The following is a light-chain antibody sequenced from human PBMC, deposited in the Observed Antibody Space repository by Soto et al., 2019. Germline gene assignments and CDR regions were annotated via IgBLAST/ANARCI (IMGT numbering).Light chain of an antibody. V-gene: IGKV1-9*01. CDR3: QQLSHYPYS. CDR1: YDISSS. Sequence: DIQLTQSPSFLSASVEDRVTISCRASYDISSSLAWYQQEPGKRPKLLNYDSSTFQTGVPSRLTGSGCGRKFTLTISGLQFGAFAHSFCQQLSHYPYSFGQGTKLEI. J-gene: IGKJ2*01. CDR2: DSS.